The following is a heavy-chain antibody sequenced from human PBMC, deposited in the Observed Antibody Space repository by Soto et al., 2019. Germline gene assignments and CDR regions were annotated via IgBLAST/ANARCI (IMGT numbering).Heavy chain of an antibody. D-gene: IGHD6-13*01. J-gene: IGHJ4*02. CDR3: ARDLGGYSSSWYYFDY. CDR1: GFTFSTYE. V-gene: IGHV3-48*03. CDR2: ISSSGSTI. Sequence: ESGGGLVRPGGSLRLSCAASGFTFSTYEMNWVRQAPGKGLEWVSYISSSGSTIYYADSVKGRFTISRDNAKKSLYLQMNSLRDEDTAVYYCARDLGGYSSSWYYFDYWGQGTLVTVSS.